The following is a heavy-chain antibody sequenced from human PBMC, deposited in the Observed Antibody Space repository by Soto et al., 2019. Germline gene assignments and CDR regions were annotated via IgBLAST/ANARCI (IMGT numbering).Heavy chain of an antibody. D-gene: IGHD4-17*01. CDR3: ARYPTLTDYFFHGMDV. CDR1: GYTFTNYW. V-gene: IGHV5-51*01. Sequence: PGESLKISCKGSGYTFTNYWIVWVRQIPGKGLEWMGIIYPGDSDTRYSPSFQGQVTISADRSISTAYLQWSSLKASDTGMYYCARYPTLTDYFFHGMDVWGQXTTVTASS. CDR2: IYPGDSDT. J-gene: IGHJ6*02.